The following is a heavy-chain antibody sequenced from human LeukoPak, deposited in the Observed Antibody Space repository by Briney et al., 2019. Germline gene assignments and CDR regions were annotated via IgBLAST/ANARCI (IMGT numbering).Heavy chain of an antibody. CDR2: MNPNSGNT. Sequence: ASVKVSCKASGYTFTSYDINWVRQATGQGLEWMGWMNPNSGNTGYAQKFQGRVTMTRNTSISTAYMELSSLRSEDTAVYYCARAHSSSWYAPLYYYYGMDGWGQGTTVTASS. V-gene: IGHV1-8*01. CDR3: ARAHSSSWYAPLYYYYGMDG. D-gene: IGHD6-13*01. J-gene: IGHJ6*02. CDR1: GYTFTSYD.